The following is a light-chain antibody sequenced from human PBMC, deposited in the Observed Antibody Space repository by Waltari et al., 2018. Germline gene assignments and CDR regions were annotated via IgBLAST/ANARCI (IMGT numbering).Light chain of an antibody. CDR1: QNIASY. CDR3: QQSHSTPVT. CDR2: GAS. J-gene: IGKJ2*01. Sequence: DIQMTQSPSSLSASVGAGVTIACRASQNIASYLNWYQQRPGKAPKLLIHGASTLQSGVPSRFSGSGSGTDFTLSISSLQPEDFATYYCQQSHSTPVTFGQGTKLEI. V-gene: IGKV1-39*01.